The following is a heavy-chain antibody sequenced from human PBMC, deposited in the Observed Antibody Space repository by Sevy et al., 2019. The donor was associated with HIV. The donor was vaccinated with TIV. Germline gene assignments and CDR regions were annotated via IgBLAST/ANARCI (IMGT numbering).Heavy chain of an antibody. V-gene: IGHV5-51*01. J-gene: IGHJ6*02. CDR3: ARHHAPYGVTGYYYYYGLDV. Sequence: GESLKISCKGSGFTFTTYWIGWVRQMPGKGLEWIGIIYPDDSDTRYSPSFQGQVTISVDKSISTAYLQWSTLKASATAMYYCARHHAPYGVTGYYYYYGLDVWGQGTTVTVSS. CDR2: IYPDDSDT. D-gene: IGHD4-17*01. CDR1: GFTFTTYW.